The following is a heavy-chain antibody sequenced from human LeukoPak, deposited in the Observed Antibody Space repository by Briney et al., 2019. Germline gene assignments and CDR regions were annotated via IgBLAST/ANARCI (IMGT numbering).Heavy chain of an antibody. CDR1: GFTFSSYA. V-gene: IGHV3-23*01. Sequence: PGGSLRLSCVASGFTFSSYAMSWVRQAPGKGLEWVSAISGSGGSTYYADSVKGRFTISRDNSKNTLYLQMNSLRAEDTAVYYCAKDMIVVVIPLGWFDYWGQGTLVTVSS. CDR2: ISGSGGST. J-gene: IGHJ4*02. D-gene: IGHD3-22*01. CDR3: AKDMIVVVIPLGWFDY.